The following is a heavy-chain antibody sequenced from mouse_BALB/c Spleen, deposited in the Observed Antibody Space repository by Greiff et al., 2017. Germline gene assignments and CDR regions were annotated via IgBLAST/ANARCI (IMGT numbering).Heavy chain of an antibody. CDR1: GFTFSSYA. J-gene: IGHJ2*01. V-gene: IGHV5-6-5*01. D-gene: IGHD2-3*01. CDR3: ASPYDNYFDY. Sequence: EVKVVESGGGLVKPGGSLKLSCAASGFTFSSYAMSWVRQTPEKRLEWVASISSGGSTYYPDSVKGRFTISRDNARNILYLQMSSLRSEDTAMYYCASPYDNYFDYWGQGTTLTVSS. CDR2: ISSGGST.